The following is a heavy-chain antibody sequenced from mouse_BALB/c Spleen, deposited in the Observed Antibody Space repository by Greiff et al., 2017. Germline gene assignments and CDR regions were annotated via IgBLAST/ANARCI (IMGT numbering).Heavy chain of an antibody. CDR1: GFNIKDYY. CDR3: NPMITGY. D-gene: IGHD2-4*01. V-gene: IGHV14-4*02. CDR2: IDPENGDT. Sequence: VQLQQSGAELVRSGASVKLSCTASGFNIKDYYMHWVKQRPEQGLEWIGWIDPENGDTEYAPKFQGKATMTADTSSNTAYLQLSSLTSEDTAVYYCNPMITGYWGQGTTLTVSS. J-gene: IGHJ2*01.